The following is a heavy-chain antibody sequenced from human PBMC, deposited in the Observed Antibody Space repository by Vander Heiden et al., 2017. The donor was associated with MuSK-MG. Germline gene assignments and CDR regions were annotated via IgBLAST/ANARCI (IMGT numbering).Heavy chain of an antibody. D-gene: IGHD6-19*01. Sequence: LVESGGGLVKPGGSLRLSFTASGFTFSNSSMTWVRQAPGKGLEWVSSIVKGGATFHYADSVKGRFTISRDNAKKSLFLQMNSLRPEDTAVYFCVSRVSSGGGFDLWGRGTLVSVS. V-gene: IGHV3-21*01. CDR3: VSRVSSGGGFDL. CDR1: GFTFSNSS. CDR2: IVKGGATF. J-gene: IGHJ2*01.